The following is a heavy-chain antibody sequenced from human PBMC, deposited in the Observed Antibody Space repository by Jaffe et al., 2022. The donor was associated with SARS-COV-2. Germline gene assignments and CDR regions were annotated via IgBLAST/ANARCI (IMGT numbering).Heavy chain of an antibody. Sequence: EVQLVESGGVVVQPGGSLRLSCAASGFTFDDYAMHWVRQAPGKGLEWVSLISWDGGSTYYADSVKGRFTISRDNSKNSLYLQMNSLRAEDTALYYCAKAYYYYGSGSYYMRGYYFDYWGQGTLVTVSS. D-gene: IGHD3-10*01. CDR3: AKAYYYYGSGSYYMRGYYFDY. V-gene: IGHV3-43D*03. CDR1: GFTFDDYA. CDR2: ISWDGGST. J-gene: IGHJ4*02.